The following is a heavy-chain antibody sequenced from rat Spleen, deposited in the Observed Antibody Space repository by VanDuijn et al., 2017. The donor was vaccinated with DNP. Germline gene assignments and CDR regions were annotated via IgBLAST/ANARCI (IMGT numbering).Heavy chain of an antibody. J-gene: IGHJ2*01. CDR3: TLIPFDY. V-gene: IGHV5S13*01. D-gene: IGHD1-7*01. CDR2: ISTGGDNT. CDR1: GFTFSNYG. Sequence: EVQLVESGGGLVQPGRSLKLSCVVSGFTFSNYGMAWVRQTPTKGLEWVASISTGGDNTYYRDSVKGRFTISRDNAKSSLYLQMDSLRSEDTATYYCTLIPFDYWGQGVMVTVSS.